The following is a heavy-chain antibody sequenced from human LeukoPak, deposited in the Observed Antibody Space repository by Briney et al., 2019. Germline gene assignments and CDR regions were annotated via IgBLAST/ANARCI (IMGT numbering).Heavy chain of an antibody. J-gene: IGHJ6*03. CDR1: GYTFTSYD. CDR3: ARWGSIRGSLYYYYYYMDV. Sequence: ASVKVSCKASGYTFTSYDINWVRQATGQGLEWMGWMNPNSGNTGYAQKFQGRVTITRNTSISTAYMELSGLRSEDTAVYYCARWGSIRGSLYYYYYYMDVWGKGTTVTVSS. V-gene: IGHV1-8*03. CDR2: MNPNSGNT. D-gene: IGHD3-10*01.